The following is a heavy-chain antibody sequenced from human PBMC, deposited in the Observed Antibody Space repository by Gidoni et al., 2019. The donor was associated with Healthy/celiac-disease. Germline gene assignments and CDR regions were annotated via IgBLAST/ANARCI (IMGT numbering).Heavy chain of an antibody. CDR3: ARVPMGAMVFDY. J-gene: IGHJ4*02. CDR1: GGSISRSSYY. D-gene: IGHD1-26*01. CDR2: IYYSGST. V-gene: IGHV4-39*07. Sequence: QLQLQESGPGLVKPSETLSLTCTVSGGSISRSSYYWGWIRQPPGKGLEWIGSIYYSGSTYYNPSLKSRVTISVDTSKNQFSLKLSSVTAADTAVYYCARVPMGAMVFDYWGQGTLVTVSS.